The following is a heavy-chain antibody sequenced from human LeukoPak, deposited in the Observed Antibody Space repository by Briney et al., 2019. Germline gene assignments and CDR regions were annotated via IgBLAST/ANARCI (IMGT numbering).Heavy chain of an antibody. CDR3: AREWFGYSSGWVVDP. Sequence: ASVKVSCKASGYTFTSYAMHWVRQAPGQRLEWMGWINAGNGNTKYPQKFQGRVTITRDTSARTDYMELSSLRSEDTAVYFCAREWFGYSSGWVVDPWGQGTLVTVSS. V-gene: IGHV1-3*01. D-gene: IGHD6-19*01. CDR2: INAGNGNT. CDR1: GYTFTSYA. J-gene: IGHJ5*02.